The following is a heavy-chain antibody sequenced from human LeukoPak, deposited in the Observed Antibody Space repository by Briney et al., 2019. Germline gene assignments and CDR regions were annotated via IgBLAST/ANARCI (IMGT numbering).Heavy chain of an antibody. CDR2: LSSSTSFI. CDR1: GFNIRDYS. D-gene: IGHD2-15*01. J-gene: IGHJ4*02. CDR3: ARVERGVAATQSVDY. Sequence: GGSLRLSCAGFGFNIRDYSMNWVRQAPGKGLEWVASLSSSTSFIYYADSVKGRFTISRDNAKNSLYLQMNSLRAEDTAVYYCARVERGVAATQSVDYWGQGTLVSVSS. V-gene: IGHV3-21*01.